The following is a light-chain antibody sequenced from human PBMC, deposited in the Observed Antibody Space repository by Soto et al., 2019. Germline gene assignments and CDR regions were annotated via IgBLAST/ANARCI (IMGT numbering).Light chain of an antibody. Sequence: EIVLTQSPGTLSLSPGERATLSCRASQSVSSSYLAWYQQKPGQAPRPLIYGASSRAIGIPDRFSGSGSGTDFTLTISRLEPEDFAVYYCQQDGRSPWTFGQGTKVEIK. CDR2: GAS. J-gene: IGKJ1*01. V-gene: IGKV3-20*01. CDR1: QSVSSSY. CDR3: QQDGRSPWT.